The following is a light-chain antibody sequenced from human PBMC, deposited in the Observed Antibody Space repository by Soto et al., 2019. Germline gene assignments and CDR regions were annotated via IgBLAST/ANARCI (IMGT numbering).Light chain of an antibody. Sequence: DIQMTQSPSSLSASVGDRVTITCRASQGISNSLAWSQQTPGKVPTLLIYAASTLPSGVPSRFSGSGSWTDFTRTISSLQPEDVATYYCQEYDSAPYTFGQGTKLEI. CDR1: QGISNS. CDR2: AAS. CDR3: QEYDSAPYT. J-gene: IGKJ2*01. V-gene: IGKV1-27*01.